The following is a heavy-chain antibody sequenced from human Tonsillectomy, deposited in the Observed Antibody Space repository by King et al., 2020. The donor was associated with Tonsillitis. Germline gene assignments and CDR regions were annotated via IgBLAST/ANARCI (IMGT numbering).Heavy chain of an antibody. CDR3: AKRGKTGWGAFDV. D-gene: IGHD6-19*01. V-gene: IGHV3-23*04. Sequence: VQLVESGGGLVQPGGSLRLSCAASGFTFSSFAMNWVRQAPGRGLEWVSPVVGSGDTPFYADSVKGRFTISRDNSKKTLPLQMNSLKAEDTAVYFCAKRGKTGWGAFDVWGQGTLVTVSS. CDR1: GFTFSSFA. J-gene: IGHJ3*01. CDR2: VVGSGDTP.